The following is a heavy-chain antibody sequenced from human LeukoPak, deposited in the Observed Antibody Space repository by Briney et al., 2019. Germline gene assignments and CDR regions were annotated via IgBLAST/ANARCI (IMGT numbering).Heavy chain of an antibody. D-gene: IGHD3-3*01. J-gene: IGHJ4*02. CDR3: AKDHNDFWSGNPVN. CDR1: GFTFINHA. Sequence: GGSLRLSCVASGFTFINHAMTWVRQAPGQGLEWVSSIGGSGGTYYADSVKGRFTISRDNSKNTLYLQMNSLRAEDTAVYYCAKDHNDFWSGNPVNWGQGTLVTVSS. V-gene: IGHV3-23*01. CDR2: IGGSGGT.